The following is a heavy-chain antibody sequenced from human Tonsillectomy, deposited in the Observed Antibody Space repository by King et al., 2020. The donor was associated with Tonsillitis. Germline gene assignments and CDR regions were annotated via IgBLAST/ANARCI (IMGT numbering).Heavy chain of an antibody. CDR1: GFTFSSYA. J-gene: IGHJ6*02. CDR3: DV. D-gene: IGHD3-10*01. CDR2: ISGSGGST. V-gene: IGHV3-23*04. Sequence: VQLVESGGGLVQPGGSLRLSCAASGFTFSSYAMSWVRQAPGKGLEWVSAISGSGGSTYYADSVKGRFTISRDNSKNTAVYYCAKEPVGKDYYYGMDVWGQGTTVTVX.